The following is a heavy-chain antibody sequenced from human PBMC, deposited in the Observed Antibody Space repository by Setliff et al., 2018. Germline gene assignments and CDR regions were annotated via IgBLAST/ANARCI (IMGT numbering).Heavy chain of an antibody. CDR1: GGTFSSYA. CDR2: IIPIFGTA. V-gene: IGHV1-69*06. Sequence: GASVKVSCKASGGTFSSYAISWVRQAPGQGLEWMGRIIPIFGTANYAQKFQGRVTITADRTTYTAYLELTSLTLEDTAVYYCATSPKKVTGSDYYNYYMDVWGKGTTVTVSS. D-gene: IGHD3-9*01. CDR3: ATSPKKVTGSDYYNYYMDV. J-gene: IGHJ6*03.